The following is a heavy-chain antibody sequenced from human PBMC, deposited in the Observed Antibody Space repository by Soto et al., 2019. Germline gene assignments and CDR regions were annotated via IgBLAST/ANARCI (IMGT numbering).Heavy chain of an antibody. CDR1: GGSVSSGTYY. D-gene: IGHD5-18*01. V-gene: IGHV4-61*01. CDR3: ARGVSGGYNYGFDY. CDR2: IYYSGST. Sequence: SETLSLTCTVSGGSVSSGTYYWSWIRQPSGKGLEWIGYIYYSGSTNYNPSLKSRVTISVDTSKNQFSLKLSSVTAADTAVYYCARGVSGGYNYGFDYWGQGTLVTVSS. J-gene: IGHJ4*02.